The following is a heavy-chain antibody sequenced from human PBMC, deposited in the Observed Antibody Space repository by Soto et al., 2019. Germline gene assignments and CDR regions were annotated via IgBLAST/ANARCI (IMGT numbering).Heavy chain of an antibody. Sequence: HVQLVQSGAEVKKPVASVKVSCKASGYTFTSYGISWVRQAPGQGLECMGWISAYNGNTNDAQKPQGRVNMTTHTSTSTGYIELRSLRSDDTAVSYCATTDFGVDLYWYFALSGRRTLVTVS. CDR2: ISAYNGNT. D-gene: IGHD4-17*01. CDR3: ATTDFGVDLYWYFAL. V-gene: IGHV1-18*01. CDR1: GYTFTSYG. J-gene: IGHJ2*01.